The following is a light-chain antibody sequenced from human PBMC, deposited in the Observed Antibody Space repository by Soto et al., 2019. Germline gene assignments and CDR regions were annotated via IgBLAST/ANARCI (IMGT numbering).Light chain of an antibody. CDR2: GAS. V-gene: IGKV3-20*01. Sequence: SRGHITNVSCSASQNVDSNYLAWYQQKPGQAPRIIIFGASGRATGIPDRFSGSGSGTDFTLTMTTLEPEELAVYSCHPYGSLSWTYGKG. CDR3: HPYGSLSWT. J-gene: IGKJ1*01. CDR1: QNVDSNY.